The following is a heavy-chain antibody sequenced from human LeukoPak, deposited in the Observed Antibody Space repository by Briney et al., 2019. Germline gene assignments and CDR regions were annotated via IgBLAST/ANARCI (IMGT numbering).Heavy chain of an antibody. J-gene: IGHJ5*02. CDR2: INSDGSST. Sequence: GGSLGLSCAASGFTVSSYWMHWVRQAPGKGLVWVSRINSDGSSTDYADSVKGRFTISRDNAKNTLYVQMNSLRAEDTAVYYCARGRAIAFGNDWFDPWGQGTLVTVSS. V-gene: IGHV3-74*01. D-gene: IGHD4-23*01. CDR1: GFTVSSYW. CDR3: ARGRAIAFGNDWFDP.